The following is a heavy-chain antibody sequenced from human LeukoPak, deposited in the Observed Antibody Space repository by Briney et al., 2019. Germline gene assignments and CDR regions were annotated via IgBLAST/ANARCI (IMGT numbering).Heavy chain of an antibody. CDR1: GYTFTTYV. CDR3: ARNLPDYLNYRPHSYYFDY. CDR2: IAAYNGKT. Sequence: ASVKVSCKASGYTFTTYVVSWVRQAPGQGLEWMGWIAAYNGKTNYADKFQGRVTLTMDPSTSTVYMELKSLRSDDTAVYYCARNLPDYLNYRPHSYYFDYWGQGTQVTVSS. D-gene: IGHD4-11*01. J-gene: IGHJ4*02. V-gene: IGHV1-18*01.